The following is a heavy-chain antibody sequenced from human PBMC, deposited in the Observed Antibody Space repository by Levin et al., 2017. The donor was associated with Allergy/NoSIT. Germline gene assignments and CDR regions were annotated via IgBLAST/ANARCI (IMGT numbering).Heavy chain of an antibody. Sequence: PGGSLRLSCAASGLTVSNYGMYWVRQAPGKGLQWVSGIGTSTYYADSVKGRFTISRDSSKNTVYLQMNSLRAEDTAVYYCAKRYCSGGTCYPLDFWGQGTLVTVSS. CDR2: IGTST. J-gene: IGHJ4*02. CDR3: AKRYCSGGTCYPLDF. V-gene: IGHV3-23*01. D-gene: IGHD2-15*01. CDR1: GLTVSNYG.